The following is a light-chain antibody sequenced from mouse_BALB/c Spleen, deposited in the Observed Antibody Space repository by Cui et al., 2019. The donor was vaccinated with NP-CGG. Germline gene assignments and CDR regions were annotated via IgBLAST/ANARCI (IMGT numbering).Light chain of an antibody. Sequence: QAVVTQESALTTSPGETVTLTCRSSTGTVTTNNYANGGQEKPDRLCTGLIGGTNNRAPGVPARFSGSLIGDKAALTITGAQTEDEAIYFCALWYSNHWVFGGGTKLTVL. CDR1: TGTVTTNNY. CDR2: GTN. V-gene: IGLV1*01. J-gene: IGLJ1*01. CDR3: ALWYSNHWV.